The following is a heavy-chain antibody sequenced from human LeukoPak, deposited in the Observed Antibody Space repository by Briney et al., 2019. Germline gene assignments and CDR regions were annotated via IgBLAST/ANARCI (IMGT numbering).Heavy chain of an antibody. CDR3: ARLNYSSGWYGGVSFDY. V-gene: IGHV4-34*01. Sequence: SETLSLTCAVYGGSFSGYYWSWIRQPPGKGLEWIGEINHSGSTNYNPSLKSRVTISVDTSKNQFPLKLSSVTAADTAVYYCARLNYSSGWYGGVSFDYWGQGTLVTVSS. D-gene: IGHD6-19*01. J-gene: IGHJ4*02. CDR1: GGSFSGYY. CDR2: INHSGST.